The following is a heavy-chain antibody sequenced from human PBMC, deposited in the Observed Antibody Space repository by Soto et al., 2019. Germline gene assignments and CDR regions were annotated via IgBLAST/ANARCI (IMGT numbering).Heavy chain of an antibody. Sequence: SVKGSYKGSCYTFTSYGISWGRQAPVQGLEWMGWIGAYNGNTNYAQKLQGRVTMTTDTSTSTAYMELRSLRSDDTAVYYCARVPPIKRYCSSHSCYKEGSVGYGMDVWGQGTTVTVYS. CDR2: IGAYNGNT. V-gene: IGHV1-18*01. CDR3: ARVPPIKRYCSSHSCYKEGSVGYGMDV. CDR1: CYTFTSYG. J-gene: IGHJ6*02. D-gene: IGHD2-2*02.